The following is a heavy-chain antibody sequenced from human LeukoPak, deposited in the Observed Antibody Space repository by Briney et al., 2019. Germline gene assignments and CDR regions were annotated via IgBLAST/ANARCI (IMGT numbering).Heavy chain of an antibody. CDR2: IYYNGST. V-gene: IGHV4-59*01. CDR1: GGSISSYY. Sequence: SETLSLTCTVSGGSISSYYWSWIRQPPGKGLEWIGYIYYNGSTNYTPSLKSRVTISLDTPKNPFSLKLRSLTPPHTALYYCARAVVLYYEGGGYSSRVGWWGQGTLVTVSS. D-gene: IGHD3-22*01. CDR3: ARAVVLYYEGGGYSSRVGW. J-gene: IGHJ4*02.